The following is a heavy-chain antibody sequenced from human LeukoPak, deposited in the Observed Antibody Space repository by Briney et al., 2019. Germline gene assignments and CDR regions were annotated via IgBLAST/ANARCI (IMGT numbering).Heavy chain of an antibody. V-gene: IGHV4-59*01. CDR3: ARSSSSSYYYYYMDV. J-gene: IGHJ6*03. Sequence: PSETLSLTCTVSGGSISSYYWSWIRQPPGKGLEWIGYIYYSGSTNYNPSLKSRVTISVDTSKNQFSLKLSSVTAADTAVYYCARSSSSSYYYYYMDVWGKGTTVTVSS. D-gene: IGHD6-6*01. CDR2: IYYSGST. CDR1: GGSISSYY.